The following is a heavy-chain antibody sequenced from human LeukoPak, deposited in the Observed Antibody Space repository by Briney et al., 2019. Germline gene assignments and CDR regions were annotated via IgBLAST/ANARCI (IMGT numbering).Heavy chain of an antibody. Sequence: GGSLRLSCAASGFTFSNYGMHWVRQAPGKGLEWVAVISYDGSRKHYGDSVKGRFTISRDNSESTLFLQMNSLRTDDTSVYFCAKYAYNWNAPDGFDMWGQGTMVIVSS. V-gene: IGHV3-30*18. J-gene: IGHJ3*02. D-gene: IGHD1-1*01. CDR2: ISYDGSRK. CDR1: GFTFSNYG. CDR3: AKYAYNWNAPDGFDM.